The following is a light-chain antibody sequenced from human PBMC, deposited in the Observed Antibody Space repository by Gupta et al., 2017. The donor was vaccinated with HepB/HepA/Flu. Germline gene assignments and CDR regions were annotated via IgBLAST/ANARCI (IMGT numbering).Light chain of an antibody. J-gene: IGLJ2*01. CDR1: NLGDKY. Sequence: SYELTQPPSVSVSPGQTASITCSGDNLGDKYACWYQQKPGQSPVLVIYQDNKRPSGIPERFSGSKSGNTATLTISGTQAMDEAVYYCQAWDSAAVVFGGGTRLTVL. CDR3: QAWDSAAVV. V-gene: IGLV3-1*01. CDR2: QDN.